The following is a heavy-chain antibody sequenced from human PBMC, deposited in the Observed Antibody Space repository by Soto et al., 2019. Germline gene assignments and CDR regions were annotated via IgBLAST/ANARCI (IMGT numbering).Heavy chain of an antibody. Sequence: ASVKVSCKASGGTFSSYAISWVRQAPGQGLEWMGGIIPIFGTANYAQKFQGRVTITADESTSTAYMELSSLRSEDTAVYYCARRSGYAPYWFDPWGQGTLVTVSS. D-gene: IGHD5-12*01. CDR1: GGTFSSYA. J-gene: IGHJ5*02. CDR2: IIPIFGTA. V-gene: IGHV1-69*13. CDR3: ARRSGYAPYWFDP.